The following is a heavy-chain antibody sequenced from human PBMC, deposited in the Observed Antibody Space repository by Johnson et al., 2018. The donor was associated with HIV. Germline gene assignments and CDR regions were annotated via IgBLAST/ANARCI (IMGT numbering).Heavy chain of an antibody. J-gene: IGHJ3*02. CDR1: GFTFSSYA. D-gene: IGHD3-10*01. Sequence: QVQVVESGGGLVQSGGSLRLSCAASGFTFSSYAMHWVRQAPGKGLEWVAVISYDGSNKYYADSVKGRFTISRDNSKNTLYLQMNSLRAEDTAVYYCARGGDVVWFGEFPGAFDIWGQGTMVTVSS. CDR2: ISYDGSNK. V-gene: IGHV3-30-3*01. CDR3: ARGGDVVWFGEFPGAFDI.